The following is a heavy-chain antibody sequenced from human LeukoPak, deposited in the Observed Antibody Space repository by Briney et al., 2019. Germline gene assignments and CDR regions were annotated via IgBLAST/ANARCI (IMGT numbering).Heavy chain of an antibody. CDR3: AKDVEYGDPSYFDY. V-gene: IGHV3-23*01. Sequence: GGSLRLSCAASGFTFSTNGMSWVRQAPGKGLEWVSSISGSGGSTYYADSVKGRFTISRDNSKNTLFLQMNSLRAEDTAVYYCAKDVEYGDPSYFDYWGQGTLVTVSS. CDR1: GFTFSTNG. CDR2: ISGSGGST. D-gene: IGHD4/OR15-4a*01. J-gene: IGHJ4*02.